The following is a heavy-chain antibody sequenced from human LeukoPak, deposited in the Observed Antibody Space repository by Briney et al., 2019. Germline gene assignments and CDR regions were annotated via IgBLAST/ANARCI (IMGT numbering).Heavy chain of an antibody. V-gene: IGHV3-11*01. CDR3: ASDIVATSGDS. CDR2: ITSSGDDI. D-gene: IGHD5-12*01. J-gene: IGHJ5*01. Sequence: GGSLRLSCAASGFTFSDYYMSWIRQAPGKGLEWVAYITSSGDDIYYADSVKGRFTISRDNAKNALFLRMNSLRVEGTATYYCASDIVATSGDSWGQGTLVSVSS. CDR1: GFTFSDYY.